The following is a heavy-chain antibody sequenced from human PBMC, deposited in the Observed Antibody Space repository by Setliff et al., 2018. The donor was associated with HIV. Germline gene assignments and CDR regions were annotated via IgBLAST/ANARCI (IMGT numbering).Heavy chain of an antibody. CDR3: ARDTIVGAIPLLDY. CDR2: ISSSGSTI. D-gene: IGHD1-26*01. V-gene: IGHV3-48*03. J-gene: IGHJ4*02. Sequence: GGSLTLSCAASGFTFSSYEMNWVRQAPGKGLEWGSYISSSGSTIYYADSVKGRFTISRDNAKNSLYLQMNSLRAEDTAVYYWARDTIVGAIPLLDYWGQGTLVTVSS. CDR1: GFTFSSYE.